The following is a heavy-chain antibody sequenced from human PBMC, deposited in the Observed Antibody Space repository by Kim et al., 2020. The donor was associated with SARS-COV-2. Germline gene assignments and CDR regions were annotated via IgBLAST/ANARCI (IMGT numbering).Heavy chain of an antibody. V-gene: IGHV4-34*01. D-gene: IGHD6-13*01. CDR2: INHSGST. J-gene: IGHJ6*02. Sequence: SETLSLTCAVYGGSFSGHYWSWIRQPPGKGLEWIGEINHSGSTNYNPSLKSRVTISVDTSKNQFSLKLSSVTAADTAVYYCARWRSSSSWYPLVFTDVWGQGTTVTVSS. CDR3: ARWRSSSSWYPLVFTDV. CDR1: GGSFSGHY.